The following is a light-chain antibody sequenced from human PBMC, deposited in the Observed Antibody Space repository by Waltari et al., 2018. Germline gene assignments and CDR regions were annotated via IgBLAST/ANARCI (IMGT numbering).Light chain of an antibody. CDR3: QQYYPTVTVT. CDR2: WAS. Sequence: DIVMTQSPDSLAVSLGERATINCRSSQSILYRFDNKNYLAWYQPEPGQSPKLIMYWASTRESGVPERFSGSGSGTDFTLTISTLQAEDVAVYFCQQYYPTVTVTFGGGTKVEIK. J-gene: IGKJ4*01. CDR1: QSILYRFDNKNY. V-gene: IGKV4-1*01.